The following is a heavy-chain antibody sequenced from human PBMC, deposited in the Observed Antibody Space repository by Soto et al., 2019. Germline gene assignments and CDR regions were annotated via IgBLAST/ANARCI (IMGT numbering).Heavy chain of an antibody. CDR2: INPNSGGT. J-gene: IGHJ6*02. D-gene: IGHD3-10*01. CDR3: SREMVRGIRYYYGMDV. Sequence: ASVKVSCKASGYTFTGYYMHLVRQAPVQGLEWMGWINPNSGGTNYAQKFQGRVTMARDTSISTAYMELSRLRSDDTAVYYCSREMVRGIRYYYGMDVWGQGTTVTVSS. CDR1: GYTFTGYY. V-gene: IGHV1-2*02.